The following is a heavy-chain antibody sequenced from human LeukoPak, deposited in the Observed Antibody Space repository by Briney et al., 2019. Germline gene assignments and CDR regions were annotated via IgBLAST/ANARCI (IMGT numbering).Heavy chain of an antibody. CDR2: IYSGGST. J-gene: IGHJ4*02. CDR3: AREMEGMVGPPCLGY. CDR1: GFTVSSNY. Sequence: GGSLRLSCAASGFTVSSNYMSWVRRAPGKGLEWVSVIYSGGSTYYADSVKGRLTISRDNSKNTLYLQMNSLRAEDTAVYYCAREMEGMVGPPCLGYWGQGTLVTVSS. D-gene: IGHD2-15*01. V-gene: IGHV3-53*01.